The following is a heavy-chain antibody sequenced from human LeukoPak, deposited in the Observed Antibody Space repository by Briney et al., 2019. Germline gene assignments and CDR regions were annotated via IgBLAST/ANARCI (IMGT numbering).Heavy chain of an antibody. CDR1: GGSISSYY. CDR3: ARGSSSGYYSFDY. CDR2: IYCSGST. V-gene: IGHV4-59*01. J-gene: IGHJ4*02. Sequence: ASETLSLTCTVSGGSISSYYWSWIRQPPGKGREGIGNIYCSGSTNYNPSLKSRVTISVDTPKNQFSLKLSSVTAADTAVYYCARGSSSGYYSFDYWGQGTLVTVSS. D-gene: IGHD3-22*01.